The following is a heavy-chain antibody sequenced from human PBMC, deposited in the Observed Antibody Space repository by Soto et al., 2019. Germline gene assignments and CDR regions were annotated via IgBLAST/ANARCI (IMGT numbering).Heavy chain of an antibody. CDR3: ARTSGRWAGTTPIDY. V-gene: IGHV3-23*01. Sequence: VQLLESGGGLVQPGGSLRLYCAASGFTFSSYAMSWVRQAPGKGLEWVSAISGSGGSTYYADSVKGRFTISRDNSKNTLYLQMNRRGAEDTAVYYCARTSGRWAGTTPIDYWGQGTLVTVSS. CDR1: GFTFSSYA. D-gene: IGHD4-17*01. CDR2: ISGSGGST. J-gene: IGHJ4*02.